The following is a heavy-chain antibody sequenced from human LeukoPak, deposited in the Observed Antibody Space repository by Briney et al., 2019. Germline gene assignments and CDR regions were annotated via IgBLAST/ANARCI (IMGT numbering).Heavy chain of an antibody. J-gene: IGHJ6*03. CDR2: IYYSGST. CDR3: ARDNKFTDYYYYYYMDV. V-gene: IGHV4-39*07. CDR1: GGSISNNNYY. D-gene: IGHD2/OR15-2a*01. Sequence: KPSETLSLTCTVSGGSISNNNYYWGWIRQPPGKGLEWIGSIYYSGSTYYNPSLKSRVTISVDKSKNQFSLKLSSVTAADTAVYYCARDNKFTDYYYYYYMDVWGKGTTVTVSS.